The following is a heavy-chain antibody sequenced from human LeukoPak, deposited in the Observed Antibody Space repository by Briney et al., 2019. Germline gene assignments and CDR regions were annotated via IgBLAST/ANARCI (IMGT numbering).Heavy chain of an antibody. CDR2: IYYSGNT. CDR1: GGSTSSSDYY. V-gene: IGHV4-39*01. J-gene: IGHJ4*02. D-gene: IGHD5-18*01. Sequence: SETLSLTCTVSGGSTSSSDYYWGWIRQPPGKGLEWIGSIYYSGNTYYNPSLKSRVTISVDTSKNQFSLRLSFVTAADTAVYYCARYPTAMVSFDYWGQGTLVTVSS. CDR3: ARYPTAMVSFDY.